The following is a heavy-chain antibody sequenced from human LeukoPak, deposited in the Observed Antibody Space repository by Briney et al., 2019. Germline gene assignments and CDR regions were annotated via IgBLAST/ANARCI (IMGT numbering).Heavy chain of an antibody. D-gene: IGHD2-15*01. CDR3: ARIGGRPKDYFDY. CDR2: IDWDDDK. CDR1: GFSLSTSGMR. Sequence: SGPTLVNPTQTLTLTCTFSGFSLSTSGMRVSWIRQPPGKALEWLARIDWDDDKFYSTSLRTRLTISKDTSKNQVVLTMTTMDPMDTATSYCARIGGRPKDYFDYWGQGTLVTVSS. J-gene: IGHJ4*02. V-gene: IGHV2-70*04.